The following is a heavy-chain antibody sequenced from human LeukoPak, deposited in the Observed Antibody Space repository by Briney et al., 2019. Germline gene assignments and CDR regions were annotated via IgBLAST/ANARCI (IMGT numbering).Heavy chain of an antibody. Sequence: PSETPSLTCTVSGGSISSYYWSGIRQPPGKGLEWIGYIYYSGSTNYNPSLKSRVTISVDTSKNQFSLKLSSVTAAYTAVYYCAGIGIAIDYWGQGTLVTVSS. CDR3: AGIGIAIDY. D-gene: IGHD6-13*01. CDR2: IYYSGST. V-gene: IGHV4-59*01. J-gene: IGHJ4*02. CDR1: GGSISSYY.